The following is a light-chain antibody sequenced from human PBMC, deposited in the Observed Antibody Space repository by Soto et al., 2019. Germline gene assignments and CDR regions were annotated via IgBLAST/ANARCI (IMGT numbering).Light chain of an antibody. CDR2: ITN. Sequence: QTVVTQEPSFSVSPGGTVTLTCGLNSGSVSTSYYPSWYQQTPGQAPRTLIYITNTRSSGVTDRFSGSILGNKAALTITGAQADEESYYYCVLYMGSGISIFGGGTKLTV. V-gene: IGLV8-61*01. J-gene: IGLJ2*01. CDR3: VLYMGSGISI. CDR1: SGSVSTSYY.